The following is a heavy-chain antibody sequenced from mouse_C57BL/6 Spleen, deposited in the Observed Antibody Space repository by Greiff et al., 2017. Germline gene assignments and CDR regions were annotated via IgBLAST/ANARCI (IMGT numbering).Heavy chain of an antibody. J-gene: IGHJ2*01. D-gene: IGHD2-4*01. CDR2: IYPGSGST. CDR3: ARRRDYDYDEGFDY. Sequence: QVQLQQPGAELVKPGASVKMSCKASGYTFTSYWITWVKQRPGQGLEWIGDIYPGSGSTNYNEKFTSKATLTVDTSSSTAYMQLSSLTSEDSAVYYCARRRDYDYDEGFDYWGQGTTHAVSS. V-gene: IGHV1-55*01. CDR1: GYTFTSYW.